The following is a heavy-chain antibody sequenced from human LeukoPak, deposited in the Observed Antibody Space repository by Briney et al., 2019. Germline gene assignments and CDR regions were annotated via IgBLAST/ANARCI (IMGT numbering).Heavy chain of an antibody. CDR1: GGSVSSYY. J-gene: IGHJ4*02. D-gene: IGHD2-15*01. CDR2: IYYSGST. V-gene: IGHV4-59*02. CDR3: ARVLAVVVAATPSHLFDC. Sequence: SQTLSLTCTVSGGSVSSYYWGWIRQAPGKGLEWIGDIYYSGSTYYNPSLESRVTISVDTSKNQFSLKLSSVTAADTAVYYCARVLAVVVAATPSHLFDCWGQGTLVTVSS.